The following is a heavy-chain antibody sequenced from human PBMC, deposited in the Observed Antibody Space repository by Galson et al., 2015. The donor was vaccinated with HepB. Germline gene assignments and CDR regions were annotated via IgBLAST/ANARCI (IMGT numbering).Heavy chain of an antibody. J-gene: IGHJ4*02. D-gene: IGHD3-10*01. CDR2: ISGSGGST. CDR1: GFTFSSYA. Sequence: SLRLSCAASGFTFSSYAMSWVRQAPEKGLEWVSAISGSGGSTYYADSVKGRFTISRDNSKNTLYLQMNSLRAEDTAVYYCAKEVLLWFGEANWGQGTLVTVSS. CDR3: AKEVLLWFGEAN. V-gene: IGHV3-23*01.